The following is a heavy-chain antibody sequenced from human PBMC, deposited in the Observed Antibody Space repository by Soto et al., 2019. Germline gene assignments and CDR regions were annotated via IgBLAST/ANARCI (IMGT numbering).Heavy chain of an antibody. CDR1: GFTFSSYD. V-gene: IGHV3-64*01. J-gene: IGHJ4*02. CDR3: VRRVSGNYDY. D-gene: IGHD1-7*01. CDR2: ISSNGGTT. Sequence: EVQLAESGGGMVQTGGSLRLSCVASGFTFSSYDMHWVRQAPGKGLEYVSSISSNGGTTYYGNSVKGRFTISRDNPKNTLYLQMGSLRAEDMAVYYCVRRVSGNYDYWGQGTLVTVSS.